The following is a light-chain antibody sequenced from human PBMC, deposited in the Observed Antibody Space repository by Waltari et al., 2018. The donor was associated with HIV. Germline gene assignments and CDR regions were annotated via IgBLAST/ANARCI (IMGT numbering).Light chain of an antibody. CDR1: SSTIGAGYD. Sequence: QSVLTQPPSVSGAPGQRVTISCTGSSSTIGAGYDVHWYQPLPGPAPKLLIYGNSNRPSGVPDRFSGSKSGTSASLAITGLQAEDEADYYCQSYDSSLSGSVFGGGTKLTVL. CDR2: GNS. CDR3: QSYDSSLSGSV. V-gene: IGLV1-40*01. J-gene: IGLJ3*02.